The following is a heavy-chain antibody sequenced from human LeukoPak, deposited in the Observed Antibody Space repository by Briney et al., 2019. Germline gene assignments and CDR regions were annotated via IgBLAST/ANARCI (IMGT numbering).Heavy chain of an antibody. CDR1: GYTFTNYD. Sequence: GASVNVSCKTFGYTFTNYDINWVRQAAGQGLEWMGWMNPNSGNTGYAQKFQGRVSITRDTSISTAYMELSSLRSEDTAVYYCARTLYYGSSNWFDPWGQGTLVTVSS. CDR3: ARTLYYGSSNWFDP. V-gene: IGHV1-8*02. D-gene: IGHD3-10*01. J-gene: IGHJ5*02. CDR2: MNPNSGNT.